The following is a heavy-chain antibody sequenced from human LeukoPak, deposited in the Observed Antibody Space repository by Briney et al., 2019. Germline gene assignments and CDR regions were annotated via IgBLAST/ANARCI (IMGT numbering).Heavy chain of an antibody. CDR1: GYTFTSYA. D-gene: IGHD3-16*02. V-gene: IGHV7-4-1*02. Sequence: ASVKVSCKASGYTFTSYAMNWARQAPGQGLEWMGWINTNTGNPTYAQGLTGRFVFSLDTSVSTTYLQINNLKAEDTAVYYCARGESTSNDNVWGSYRYPYYYYGMDVWGQGTTVTVSS. CDR3: ARGESTSNDNVWGSYRYPYYYYGMDV. CDR2: INTNTGNP. J-gene: IGHJ6*02.